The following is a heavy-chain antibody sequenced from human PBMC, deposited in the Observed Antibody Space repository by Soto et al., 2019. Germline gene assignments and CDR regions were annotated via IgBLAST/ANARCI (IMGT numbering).Heavy chain of an antibody. V-gene: IGHV3-48*02. CDR1: GFTFSSNS. Sequence: EVQVVESGGGLVQPGGSLRLSCAASGFTFSSNSMNWVRQAPGKGLEWISYISSSSSTIYADSVKGRFTISRDNAKNPLYLQMNSLRDEDTAVYHCARVIWSGHLTSDLWGQGTLVTVSS. CDR2: ISSSSSTI. J-gene: IGHJ5*02. CDR3: ARVIWSGHLTSDL. D-gene: IGHD3-3*01.